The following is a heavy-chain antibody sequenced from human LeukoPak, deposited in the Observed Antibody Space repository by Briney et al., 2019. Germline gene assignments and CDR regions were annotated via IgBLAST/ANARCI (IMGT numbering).Heavy chain of an antibody. D-gene: IGHD3-22*01. CDR1: GFNFGEFW. CDR3: ARSYYYDSSHTVDY. J-gene: IGHJ4*02. Sequence: GGSLRLSCAASGFNFGEFWMAWVRQAPGKGLEWVAVIWYDGSNKYYADSVKGRFTISRDNSKNTLYLQMNSLRAEDTAVYYCARSYYYDSSHTVDYWGQGTLVTVSS. V-gene: IGHV3-33*07. CDR2: IWYDGSNK.